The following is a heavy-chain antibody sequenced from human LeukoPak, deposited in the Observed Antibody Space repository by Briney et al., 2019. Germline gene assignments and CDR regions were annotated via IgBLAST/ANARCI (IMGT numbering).Heavy chain of an antibody. CDR3: ARVVVVTATPVNYFDY. D-gene: IGHD2-15*01. J-gene: IGHJ4*02. CDR1: GVSISSSNW. V-gene: IGHV4-4*02. Sequence: PSGTLSLTCAVSGVSISSSNWWSWVRQPPGKGLEWIGEIYHSGNTNYNPSLKSRVTISVDKSKNQFSLKLTSVTAADTAVYYCARVVVVTATPVNYFDYWGQGTLVTVSP. CDR2: IYHSGNT.